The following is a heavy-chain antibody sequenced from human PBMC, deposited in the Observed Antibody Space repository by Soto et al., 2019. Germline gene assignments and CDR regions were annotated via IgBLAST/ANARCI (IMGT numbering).Heavy chain of an antibody. CDR3: AREGESYYFAY. V-gene: IGHV4-59*01. D-gene: IGHD3-10*01. CDR2: IYYSGST. J-gene: IGHJ4*02. CDR1: GVTIISYY. Sequence: PSETLSLTCTVSGVTIISYYWSWIRQPPGKGLEWIGYIYYSGSTNYNPSLKSRVTISVDTSKNQFSLKLSSVTAADTAVYYCAREGESYYFAYWGQGTLVPVSS.